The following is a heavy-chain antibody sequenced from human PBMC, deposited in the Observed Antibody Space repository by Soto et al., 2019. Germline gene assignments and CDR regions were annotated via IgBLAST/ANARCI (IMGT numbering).Heavy chain of an antibody. Sequence: PSETLSLTCTVSGGSISSGGYYWSWIRHHPGKGLEWIGYIYYSGSTYYNPSLKSRVTISVDTSKNQFSLKLSSVTAADTAVYYCATVRGVTPPRFDYWGQGTLVTVSS. CDR1: GGSISSGGYY. V-gene: IGHV4-31*03. J-gene: IGHJ4*02. CDR3: ATVRGVTPPRFDY. CDR2: IYYSGST. D-gene: IGHD3-10*02.